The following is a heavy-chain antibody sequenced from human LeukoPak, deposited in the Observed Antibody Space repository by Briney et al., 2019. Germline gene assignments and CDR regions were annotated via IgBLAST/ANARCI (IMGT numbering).Heavy chain of an antibody. CDR2: IYTSGST. CDR1: GGSISSGSYY. J-gene: IGHJ3*02. Sequence: SQTLSLTCTVSGGSISSGSYYWSWIRQPAGKGLEWIGRIYTSGSTNYNPSLRSRVTISVDTSKNQFSLKLSSVTAADTAVYYCARAMGASPNDAFDIWGQGTMVTVSS. CDR3: ARAMGASPNDAFDI. D-gene: IGHD1-26*01. V-gene: IGHV4-61*02.